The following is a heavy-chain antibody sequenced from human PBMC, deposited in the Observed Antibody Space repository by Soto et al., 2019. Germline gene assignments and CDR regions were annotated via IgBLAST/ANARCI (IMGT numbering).Heavy chain of an antibody. Sequence: PGGSLRLSCASSGFTFSSHWMHWVRQAPGKGLVWVSRINSDGSTTTYAGSVKGRFTISRDNAKNTLFLQMNSLRAEDTAVYYCARDFGMGFGVRGADYWGQGTLVTVSS. V-gene: IGHV3-74*01. CDR1: GFTFSSHW. CDR3: ARDFGMGFGVRGADY. J-gene: IGHJ4*02. D-gene: IGHD3-10*01. CDR2: INSDGSTT.